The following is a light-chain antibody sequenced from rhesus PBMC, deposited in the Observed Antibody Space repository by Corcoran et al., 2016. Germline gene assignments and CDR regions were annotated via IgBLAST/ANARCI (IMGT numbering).Light chain of an antibody. CDR3: QQCYSLPPT. CDR2: AAT. J-gene: IGKJ1*01. CDR1: QGINNG. Sequence: DIQMSQSPSSLSASVGDTVTITCRASQGINNGLAWYQQNPGKARKLLFYAATSLESGVPSRFRGSGSGTDFTLTISRLQPADFATYYCQQCYSLPPTFGQGTKVEIK. V-gene: IGKV1-33*02.